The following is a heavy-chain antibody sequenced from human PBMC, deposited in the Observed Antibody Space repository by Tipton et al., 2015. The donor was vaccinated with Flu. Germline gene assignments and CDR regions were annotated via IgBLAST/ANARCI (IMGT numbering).Heavy chain of an antibody. J-gene: IGHJ6*02. CDR1: GGSISSYY. D-gene: IGHD3-3*01. V-gene: IGHV4-4*07. CDR2: IYGSGST. CDR3: TRDRSHLEAYGMYV. Sequence: GLVKPSETLSLFCTISGGSISSYYWSWIRQPAGKGPQWIGRIYGSGSTDYNPSLRSRVTMSVDTSNRQVSLRLSSVTAADTAVYYCTRDRSHLEAYGMYVWGQGTTVTVSS.